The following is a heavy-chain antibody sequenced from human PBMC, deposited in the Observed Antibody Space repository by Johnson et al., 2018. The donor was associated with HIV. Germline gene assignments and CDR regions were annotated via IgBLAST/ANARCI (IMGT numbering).Heavy chain of an antibody. J-gene: IGHJ3*02. CDR3: AKVFKVRVAGAFDI. CDR2: ISSSGSTI. D-gene: IGHD6-19*01. V-gene: IGHV3-11*01. CDR1: GFTFSDYY. Sequence: QVQLVESGGGLVKPGGSLRLSCAASGFTFSDYYMSWIRQAPGKGLEWVAYISSSGSTIYYADSVKGRFTISRDNVKNSLHLQMNSLRADDTALYYCAKVFKVRVAGAFDIWGQGTMVTVSS.